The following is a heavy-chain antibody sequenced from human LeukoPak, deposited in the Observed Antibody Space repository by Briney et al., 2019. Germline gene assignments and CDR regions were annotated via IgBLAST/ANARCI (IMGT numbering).Heavy chain of an antibody. J-gene: IGHJ4*02. V-gene: IGHV4-39*07. Sequence: SETLSLTCTVSGGSISTSSYYWGWNRQPPGKGLEWIGSIYYSGSTDYNPSLKSRVTISVDTSKNQFSLKLSSVTAADTAVYYCAREYYDSSGYLSGYWGQGTLVTVSS. CDR1: GGSISTSSYY. CDR2: IYYSGST. D-gene: IGHD3-22*01. CDR3: AREYYDSSGYLSGY.